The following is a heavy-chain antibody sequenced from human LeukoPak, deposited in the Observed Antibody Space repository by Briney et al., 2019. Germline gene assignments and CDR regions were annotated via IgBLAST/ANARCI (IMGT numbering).Heavy chain of an antibody. CDR3: ARVAAAGTLYRKDFDY. CDR2: MNPNSGNT. Sequence: GASVKVSCKASGYTFTSYDINWVRQATGQGLEWMGWMNPNSGNTGYAQKFQGRVTITRNTSISTAYMELSSLRSDDTAVYYCARVAAAGTLYRKDFDYWGQGTLVTVSS. D-gene: IGHD6-13*01. CDR1: GYTFTSYD. V-gene: IGHV1-8*03. J-gene: IGHJ4*02.